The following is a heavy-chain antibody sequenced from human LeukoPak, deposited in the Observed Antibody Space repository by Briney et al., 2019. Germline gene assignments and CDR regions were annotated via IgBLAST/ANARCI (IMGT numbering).Heavy chain of an antibody. CDR2: ISYDGSNK. CDR1: GFTFSSYA. J-gene: IGHJ4*02. CDR3: ARELDYYDSSGYLGY. Sequence: GGSLRLSCAASGFTFSSYAMHWVRQAPGKGLEWVAFISYDGSNKYYADSVKGRFTISRDNSKSPLHLQMNSLRFEDTAVYYCARELDYYDSSGYLGYWGQGTLVTVSS. D-gene: IGHD3-22*01. V-gene: IGHV3-30*04.